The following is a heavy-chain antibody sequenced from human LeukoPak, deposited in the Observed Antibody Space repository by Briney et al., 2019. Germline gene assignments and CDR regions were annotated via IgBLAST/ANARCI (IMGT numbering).Heavy chain of an antibody. J-gene: IGHJ4*02. CDR1: GGSISSGSYY. Sequence: SETLSLTCTVSGGSISSGSYYWSWIRQPAGKGLEWIGRIYTSGSTNYNPSLKSRVTISVDTSKNQFSLKLSSVTAADTAVYYCARDSGVLLFDYWGQGTLVTVSS. CDR3: ARDSGVLLFDY. CDR2: IYTSGST. V-gene: IGHV4-61*02. D-gene: IGHD3-10*01.